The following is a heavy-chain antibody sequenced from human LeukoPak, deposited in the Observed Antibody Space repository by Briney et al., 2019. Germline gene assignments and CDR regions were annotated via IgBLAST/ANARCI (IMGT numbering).Heavy chain of an antibody. V-gene: IGHV3-7*01. CDR1: GFAFSGPW. CDR3: ARDPGDY. J-gene: IGHJ4*02. D-gene: IGHD7-27*01. Sequence: GGSLRLVGAASGFAFSGPWMSWGRQAPGKGLEWVATINPDGADKYYVDSVKGRFTISGDNAKNSLYLQMTSLRVEDTAVYYCARDPGDYWGQGTLVTVSS. CDR2: INPDGADK.